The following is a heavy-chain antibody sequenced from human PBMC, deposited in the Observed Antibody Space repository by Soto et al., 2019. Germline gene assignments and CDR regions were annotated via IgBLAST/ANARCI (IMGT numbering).Heavy chain of an antibody. CDR3: ARVTVAGCSSISCLNWYFDL. V-gene: IGHV3-53*01. CDR2: IYSGGNT. J-gene: IGHJ2*01. CDR1: GFTVSSDY. D-gene: IGHD2-2*01. Sequence: EVQLVESGGGLMQPGGSLRLSCAASGFTVSSDYMSWVRQAPGKGLEWVSLIYSGGNTYYADSVKGRFTISRDNSKNTLYLQMNSLRAEDTAVYYCARVTVAGCSSISCLNWYFDLWGRGTLVIVSS.